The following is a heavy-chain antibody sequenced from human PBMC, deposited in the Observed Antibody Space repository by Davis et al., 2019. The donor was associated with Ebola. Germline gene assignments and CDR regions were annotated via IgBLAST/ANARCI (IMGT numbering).Heavy chain of an antibody. Sequence: ASVKVSCKASGYPLSDYGITWVRQPPGQGLEWMGWISGFNGNTNYADKFQGRVTMTTDTTTRTAYMELRRLTSDDTGVYYCARGRRVAAGGMDYYYGMDVWGQGTPVTVSS. J-gene: IGHJ6*02. D-gene: IGHD6-13*01. V-gene: IGHV1-18*01. CDR2: ISGFNGNT. CDR3: ARGRRVAAGGMDYYYGMDV. CDR1: GYPLSDYG.